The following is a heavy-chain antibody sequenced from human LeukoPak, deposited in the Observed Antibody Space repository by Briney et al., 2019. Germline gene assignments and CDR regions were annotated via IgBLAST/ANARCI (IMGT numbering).Heavy chain of an antibody. Sequence: PSGTLSLTCTVSGVAISSGNCWRWVRQPPGKGVVGIGSIYYNWGPYYNPSLKSRVTISVDTSKNQFSLKLSSVTAADTAVYYCAGQYLYYDFWSGYRRARHFDYWGQGTLVTVSS. V-gene: IGHV4-39*01. CDR1: GVAISSGNC. J-gene: IGHJ4*02. D-gene: IGHD3-3*01. CDR2: IYYNWGP. CDR3: AGQYLYYDFWSGYRRARHFDY.